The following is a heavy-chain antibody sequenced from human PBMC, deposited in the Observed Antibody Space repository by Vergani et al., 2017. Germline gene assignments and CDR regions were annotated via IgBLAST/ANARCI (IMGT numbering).Heavy chain of an antibody. CDR1: GGSFSGYY. V-gene: IGHV4-34*09. Sequence: QVQLQESGPGLVKPSQTLSLTCAVYGGSFSGYYWSWIRQPPGKGLEWIGEINHSGSTNYNPSLKSRVTISVDTSKNQFSLKLSSVTAADTAVYYCARVPYDSSGYYYLTFDYWGQGTLVTVSS. J-gene: IGHJ4*02. CDR3: ARVPYDSSGYYYLTFDY. CDR2: INHSGST. D-gene: IGHD3-22*01.